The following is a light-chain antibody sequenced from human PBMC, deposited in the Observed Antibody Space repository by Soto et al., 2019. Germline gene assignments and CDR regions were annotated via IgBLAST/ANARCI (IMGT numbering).Light chain of an antibody. J-gene: IGLJ2*01. CDR3: CSHTISGSGTPV. CDR1: NSDINNYDY. V-gene: IGLV2-14*01. CDR2: EVT. Sequence: QSVLTQPASVCGSPGQSITLSCTRANSDINNYDYVSWYRQYPGLAPQLIISEVTNRPSVISDRFSGSKSANTAYLTISGLQVEDEADYYCCSHTISGSGTPVFGGGTKLTVL.